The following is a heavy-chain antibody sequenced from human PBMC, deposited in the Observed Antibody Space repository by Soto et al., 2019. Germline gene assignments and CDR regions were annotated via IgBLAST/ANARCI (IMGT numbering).Heavy chain of an antibody. Sequence: SETLSLTCTVSGGSISSYYWSWIRQPPGKGLEWIGYIYYSVSTNYNPSLKSRVTISVDTSKNQFSLKLSSVTAADTAVYYCAKDSGYNYGYFRWFDPWGQGTLVTVS. V-gene: IGHV4-59*01. D-gene: IGHD5-18*01. CDR1: GGSISSYY. J-gene: IGHJ5*02. CDR3: AKDSGYNYGYFRWFDP. CDR2: IYYSVST.